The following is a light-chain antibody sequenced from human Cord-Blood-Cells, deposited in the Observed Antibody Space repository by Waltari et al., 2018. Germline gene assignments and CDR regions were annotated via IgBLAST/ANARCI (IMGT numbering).Light chain of an antibody. V-gene: IGLV2-11*01. Sequence: QSALTQPRSVSGSPGQSVTISCTGTSSDVGGYNYVSWYQQHPGKAPKHMIYDVSKRPSGVPDRYSVSKSGNTASLTISGLQAEDEADYYCCSYAGSYTYVFGTGTKVTVL. CDR3: CSYAGSYTYV. J-gene: IGLJ1*01. CDR1: SSDVGGYNY. CDR2: DVS.